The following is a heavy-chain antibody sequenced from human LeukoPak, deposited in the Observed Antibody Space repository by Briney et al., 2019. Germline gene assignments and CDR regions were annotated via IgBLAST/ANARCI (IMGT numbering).Heavy chain of an antibody. CDR1: GFAFSSHA. CDR2: ISAGGGGA. CDR3: AKAVHSGVYGGYYFDY. D-gene: IGHD1-26*01. Sequence: PGGSLRLSCAASGFAFSSHAMTWVRQAPGKGLEWLSSISAGGGGADNANSVMGRFSISRDNSKSTLYLQMNNLRVEDTAVYYCAKAVHSGVYGGYYFDYWGQGTLVTVSS. V-gene: IGHV3-23*01. J-gene: IGHJ4*02.